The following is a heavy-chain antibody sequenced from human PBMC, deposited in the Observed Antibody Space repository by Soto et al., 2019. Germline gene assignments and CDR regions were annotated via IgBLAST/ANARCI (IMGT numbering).Heavy chain of an antibody. CDR2: IYYSGRI. D-gene: IGHD7-27*01. CDR3: ARVPGP. Sequence: SETLSLTCTVSGGSIRSYYWSWIRQPPGKGLEWVGYIYYSGRIKYNPSLKGRVTLSVDRSKNQFSLKLSSVTAADTAVYYCARVPGPWGKGPLVTVSS. J-gene: IGHJ5*02. V-gene: IGHV4-59*12. CDR1: GGSIRSYY.